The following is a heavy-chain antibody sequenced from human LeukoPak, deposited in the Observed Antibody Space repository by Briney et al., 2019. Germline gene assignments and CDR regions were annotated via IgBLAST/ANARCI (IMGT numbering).Heavy chain of an antibody. V-gene: IGHV1-46*01. CDR2: INPSGGNT. CDR1: GYTFTSYY. CDR3: ARDPVGGITIFGVVPPGYFDY. J-gene: IGHJ4*02. Sequence: GASVKVSCKASGYTFTSYYMHWVRQAPGQGLEWMGIINPSGGNTSYAQKFQGRVTMTRDTSTSTVYMELSSLRSEDTAVYYCARDPVGGITIFGVVPPGYFDYWGQGTLVTVSS. D-gene: IGHD3-3*01.